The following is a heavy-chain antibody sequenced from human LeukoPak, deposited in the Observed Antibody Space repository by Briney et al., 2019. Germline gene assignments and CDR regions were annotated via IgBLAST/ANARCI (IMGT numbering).Heavy chain of an antibody. CDR2: IIPIFGTA. D-gene: IGHD6-19*01. CDR3: AREILRYSSGWYYFDY. CDR1: GGTFISYA. J-gene: IGHJ4*02. Sequence: SVTVSFKASGGTFISYAISWVRQAPGQGLEWMGGIIPIFGTANYAQKFQGRVTITTDESTSTAYMELSSLRSEDTAVYYCAREILRYSSGWYYFDYWGQGTLVTVSS. V-gene: IGHV1-69*05.